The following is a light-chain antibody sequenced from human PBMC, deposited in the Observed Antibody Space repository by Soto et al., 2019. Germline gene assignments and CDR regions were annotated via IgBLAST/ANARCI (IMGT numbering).Light chain of an antibody. V-gene: IGKV1-5*01. J-gene: IGKJ1*01. CDR3: QQYNSYSQT. Sequence: DIQLTQSPPTLSAAVGARVPITCRASQKIRNLLAWYQQKPGRAPKPLIYAASSLQSGVPSRFSGSGSGTEFTLTISSLQPDDFATYYCQQYNSYSQTFGQGTKVDIK. CDR1: QKIRNL. CDR2: AAS.